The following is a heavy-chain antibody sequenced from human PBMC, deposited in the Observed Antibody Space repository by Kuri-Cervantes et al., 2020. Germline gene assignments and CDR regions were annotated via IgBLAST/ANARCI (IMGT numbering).Heavy chain of an antibody. V-gene: IGHV3-66*03. J-gene: IGHJ4*02. Sequence: GGSLRLSCAASGFTVSSNYMSWVRQAPGKGLEWVSVIYSCGSKYYADSVKGRFTISRDNSKNTLYLQMNSLRAEDTAVYYCARAQVDIVATMEYYFDYWGQGTLVTVSS. CDR2: IYSCGSK. D-gene: IGHD5-12*01. CDR3: ARAQVDIVATMEYYFDY. CDR1: GFTVSSNY.